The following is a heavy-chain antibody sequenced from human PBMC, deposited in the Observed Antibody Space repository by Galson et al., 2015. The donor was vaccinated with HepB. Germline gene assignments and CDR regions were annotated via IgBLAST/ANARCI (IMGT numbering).Heavy chain of an antibody. CDR1: GFTFTSYA. J-gene: IGHJ5*02. CDR3: AKDAKWNYVGGWFGP. CDR2: ISGGGGGT. D-gene: IGHD1-7*01. Sequence: SLRLSCAASGFTFTSYAMSWVRQAPGKGLEWVSAISGGGGGTYYADSVKGRFTISRDNSKNTLYLQMNSLRAEDTAVYYCAKDAKWNYVGGWFGPWGQGTLVTVSS. V-gene: IGHV3-23*01.